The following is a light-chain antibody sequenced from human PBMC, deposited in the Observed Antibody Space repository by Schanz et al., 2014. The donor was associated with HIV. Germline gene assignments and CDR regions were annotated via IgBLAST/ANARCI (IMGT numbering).Light chain of an antibody. Sequence: EIVLTQSPGALSLSPGERATLSCRASQSVTNSYLAWYQQRLGQAPRLLIYGASSRAAGIPDRFSGTGSGTDFTLTISSLEPEDFAVYYCQYFGNSGGTFGGGTKVEIK. CDR2: GAS. V-gene: IGKV3-20*01. CDR3: QYFGNSGGT. CDR1: QSVTNSY. J-gene: IGKJ4*01.